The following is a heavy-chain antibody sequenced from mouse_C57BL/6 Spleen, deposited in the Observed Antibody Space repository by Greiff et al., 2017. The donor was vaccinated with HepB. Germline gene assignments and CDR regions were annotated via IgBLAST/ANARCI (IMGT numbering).Heavy chain of an antibody. CDR2: INYDGSST. Sequence: EVMLVESEGGLVQPGCSMKLSCTASGFTFSDYYMAWVHQVPEKGLEWVANINYDGSSTYYLDSLKSRFIISRDNAKNILYLQMSSLKSEDTATYYCARERGTWTFDYWGQGTTLTVSS. CDR3: ARERGTWTFDY. CDR1: GFTFSDYY. J-gene: IGHJ2*01. D-gene: IGHD3-3*01. V-gene: IGHV5-16*01.